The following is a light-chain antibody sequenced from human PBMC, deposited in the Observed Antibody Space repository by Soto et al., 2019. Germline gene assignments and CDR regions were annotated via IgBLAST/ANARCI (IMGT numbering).Light chain of an antibody. V-gene: IGKV3-15*01. CDR1: QSVSIN. CDR3: QQYNNWPLS. J-gene: IGKJ4*01. Sequence: EVVMTQSPATLSVSPGERATLSCRASQSVSINLAWYQHKPGQAPRLLIYSASTRATGIPARFSGSGSETEFTLTISSLQSEDFAVYYCQQYNNWPLSFGGGTKVEIK. CDR2: SAS.